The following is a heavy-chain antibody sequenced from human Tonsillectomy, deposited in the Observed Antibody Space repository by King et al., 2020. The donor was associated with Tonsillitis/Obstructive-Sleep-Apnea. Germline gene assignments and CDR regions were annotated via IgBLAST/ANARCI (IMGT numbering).Heavy chain of an antibody. Sequence: VQLVESGGGLVLPGGSLRLSCAASGFTFSSYEMNWVRQAPGKGLEWVSYISSGGSTIYYADSVKGRFTISRDNAKNSLYLQMNSLRAEDTAVYYCARDRTRGAFDIWGQGTRVTVSS. CDR3: ARDRTRGAFDI. CDR2: ISSGGSTI. D-gene: IGHD1-14*01. J-gene: IGHJ3*02. CDR1: GFTFSSYE. V-gene: IGHV3-48*03.